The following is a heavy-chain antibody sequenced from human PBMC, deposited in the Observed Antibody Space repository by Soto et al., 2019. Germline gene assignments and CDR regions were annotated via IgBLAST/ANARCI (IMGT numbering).Heavy chain of an antibody. J-gene: IGHJ6*02. D-gene: IGHD2-2*01. V-gene: IGHV1-18*01. CDR3: ARDRSTSDV. CDR2: ISVYNGNT. CDR1: GYTFSNYG. Sequence: QVQLVQSGAEVKKPGASLKVSCKASGYTFSNYGISWVRQAPGQGLEWMGWISVYNGNTNYAQKFQDKVTMNTDTTTSTVYMELRSLRSDDKAVYYCARDRSTSDVWGQGTTVTVSS.